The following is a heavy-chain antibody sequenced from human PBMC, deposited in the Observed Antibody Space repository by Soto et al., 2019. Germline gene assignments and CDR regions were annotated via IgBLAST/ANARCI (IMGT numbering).Heavy chain of an antibody. V-gene: IGHV2-5*01. CDR2: LYFNGDR. J-gene: IGHJ6*02. D-gene: IGHD6-25*01. Sequence: QITLKESGPTLVNPTQTLTLTCTFSGFSLSSSGVGVGWIRQPPGKSLEWLAVLYFNGDRRRSPSLENRLTITKDTSKNQVILTMTNMDPVDTATYYCIYRRAAYDYHGLDVWGQVTTVTVSS. CDR1: GFSLSSSGVG. CDR3: IYRRAAYDYHGLDV.